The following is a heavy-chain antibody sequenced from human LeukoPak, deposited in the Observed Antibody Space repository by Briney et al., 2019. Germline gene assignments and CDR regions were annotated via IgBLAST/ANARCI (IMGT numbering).Heavy chain of an antibody. CDR3: ARGLGGTGPDVFDI. V-gene: IGHV3-30-3*01. D-gene: IGHD1-1*01. Sequence: GGSLRLSCAASGFTVSTYGMHWVRQAPGKGLEWVAVISFDGGSKNYADSAKNRFTISRDNSKNTLYVQMNSLRAEDMAVYYCARGLGGTGPDVFDIWGQGTVVTASA. CDR1: GFTVSTYG. J-gene: IGHJ3*02. CDR2: ISFDGGSK.